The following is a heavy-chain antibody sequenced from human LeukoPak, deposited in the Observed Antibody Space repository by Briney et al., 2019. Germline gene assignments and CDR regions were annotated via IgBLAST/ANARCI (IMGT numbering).Heavy chain of an antibody. D-gene: IGHD6-6*01. CDR3: ERDIAARRFDY. CDR2: IWYDGSDK. J-gene: IGHJ4*02. CDR1: GFSFSSHG. V-gene: IGHV3-33*01. Sequence: GGSLRLSRAASGFSFSSHGMHWARQAPGKGLEWVAVIWYDGSDKYYADSVKGRFTISRDNSKNTLYLQMNSLRAEDTAVYYCERDIAARRFDYWGQGTLVTVSS.